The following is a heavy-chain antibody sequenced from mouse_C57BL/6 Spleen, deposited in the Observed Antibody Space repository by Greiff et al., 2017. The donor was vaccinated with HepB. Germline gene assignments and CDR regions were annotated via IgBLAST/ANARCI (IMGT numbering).Heavy chain of an antibody. V-gene: IGHV5-4*01. CDR2: ISDGGSYT. J-gene: IGHJ2*01. CDR1: GFTFSSYA. CDR3: ARDRQLGPFDY. Sequence: EVQVVESGGGLVKPGGSLKLSCAASGFTFSSYAMSWVRQTPEKRLEWVATISDGGSYTYYPDNVKGRFTISRDNAKNNLYLQMSHLKSEDTAMYYCARDRQLGPFDYWGQGTTLTVSS. D-gene: IGHD4-1*02.